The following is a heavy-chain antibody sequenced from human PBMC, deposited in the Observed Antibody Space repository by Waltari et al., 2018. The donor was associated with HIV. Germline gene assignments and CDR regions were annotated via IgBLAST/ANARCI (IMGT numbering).Heavy chain of an antibody. CDR2: IYFSGST. D-gene: IGHD6-19*01. J-gene: IGHJ6*02. Sequence: QVQLQESGPGLVKPSETLSLTCTVSGGSVSSSDYYWTWIRQPPGTGLEWIGYIYFSGSTNYNPSLKSRVTMSVDTSKNQFSLKVTSVTAADTAVYFCAREAKPHWLVQGTRSQPASPFGMHVWGQGTTVSVSS. V-gene: IGHV4-61*08. CDR3: AREAKPHWLVQGTRSQPASPFGMHV. CDR1: GGSVSSSDYY.